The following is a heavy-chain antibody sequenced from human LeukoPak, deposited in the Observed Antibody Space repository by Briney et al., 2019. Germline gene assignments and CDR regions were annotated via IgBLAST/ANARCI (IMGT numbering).Heavy chain of an antibody. CDR2: ISGSGGST. Sequence: PGGSLRLSCAASGFTFSSYAMSWVRQAPGKGLEWVPAISGSGGSTYYADSVKGRFTISRDNSKNTLYLQMNSLRAEDTAVYYCAKALPRDIVVVPAAIFPFDYWGQGTLVTVSS. V-gene: IGHV3-23*01. J-gene: IGHJ4*02. D-gene: IGHD2-2*01. CDR1: GFTFSSYA. CDR3: AKALPRDIVVVPAAIFPFDY.